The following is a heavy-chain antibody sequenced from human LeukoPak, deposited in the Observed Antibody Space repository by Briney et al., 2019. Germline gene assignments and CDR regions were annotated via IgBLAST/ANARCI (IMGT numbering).Heavy chain of an antibody. CDR3: ARGYCSGGSCYFGFDP. V-gene: IGHV4-4*02. CDR2: FYHSGST. D-gene: IGHD2-15*01. J-gene: IGHJ5*02. CDR1: GDSITSNKW. Sequence: PSETLSLTCAVSGDSITSNKWWSWVRQSPQKGLEWIGEFYHSGSTNYNPSLKSRVTILVDKSKNQFSLKLSSVTAADTAVYYCARGYCSGGSCYFGFDPWGQGTLVTVSS.